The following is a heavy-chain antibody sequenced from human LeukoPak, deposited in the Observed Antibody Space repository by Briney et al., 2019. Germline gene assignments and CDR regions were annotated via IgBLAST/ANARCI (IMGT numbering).Heavy chain of an antibody. CDR2: IYYDGSKK. Sequence: GGSLRLSCAASGFSFSSYGMNWVRQAPGKGLEWVTVIYYDGSKKDYADSAKGRFTISRDNSKNTLYLQMNSLRAEDTAVYYCARVGLGEYYFDYWGQGTLVTVSS. V-gene: IGHV3-33*01. CDR3: ARVGLGEYYFDY. J-gene: IGHJ4*02. D-gene: IGHD3-16*01. CDR1: GFSFSSYG.